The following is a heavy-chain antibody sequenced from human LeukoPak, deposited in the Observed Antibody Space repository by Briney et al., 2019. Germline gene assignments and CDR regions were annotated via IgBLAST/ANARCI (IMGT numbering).Heavy chain of an antibody. J-gene: IGHJ4*02. CDR1: GGSISSYY. Sequence: SETLSLTCTVSGGSISSYYWSWIRQPPGKGLEWIGYIYYSGSTNYNPSLKSRVTISVDTSKNQFSLKLSSVTAADTAVYYCARGYCSGGSCYSTCFDYWGQGTLVTVSS. V-gene: IGHV4-59*08. CDR2: IYYSGST. CDR3: ARGYCSGGSCYSTCFDY. D-gene: IGHD2-15*01.